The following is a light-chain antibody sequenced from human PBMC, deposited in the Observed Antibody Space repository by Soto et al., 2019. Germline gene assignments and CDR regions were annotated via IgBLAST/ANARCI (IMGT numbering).Light chain of an antibody. CDR2: EVS. CDR1: SSDVGGYNY. Sequence: QSALTQPASVSGSPGQSITISCTGTSSDVGGYNYVSWYQQHPDKAPKLMIYEVSNRPSGVSNRFSGSKSGNTASLTISGPQAEDEADYYCSSYPSSSTLKFGGGTKLTGL. V-gene: IGLV2-14*01. J-gene: IGLJ2*01. CDR3: SSYPSSSTLK.